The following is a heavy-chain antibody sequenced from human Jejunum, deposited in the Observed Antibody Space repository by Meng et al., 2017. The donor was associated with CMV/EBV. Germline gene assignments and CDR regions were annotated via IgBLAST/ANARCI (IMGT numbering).Heavy chain of an antibody. CDR3: ARAPAYTSDWYFDS. J-gene: IGHJ4*02. CDR1: GGSFNSGGSY. CDR2: VYYGVT. Sequence: SGGSFNSGGSYWTWIRQTPGKGLEWIGYVYYGVTYSNPSLKSRLTISVDTSKKQFYLKLNSVTAADTAVYYCARAPAYTSDWYFDSWGQGTLVTVSS. V-gene: IGHV4-30-4*08. D-gene: IGHD3-9*01.